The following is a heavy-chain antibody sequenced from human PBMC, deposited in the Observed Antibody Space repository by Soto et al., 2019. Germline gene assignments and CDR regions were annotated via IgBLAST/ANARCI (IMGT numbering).Heavy chain of an antibody. D-gene: IGHD2-15*01. CDR1: GGSIISYC. V-gene: IGHV4-39*01. Sequence: ASETLSVTCTVAGGSIISYCWSWIRQPPGKGLEWIGSIFYSGSTYYNPSLKSRVTISVDTSKNQFSLKLSSVTAADTAVYYCARHLTYCSAGSCYSDFPYYGMDVWGQGTTVTVSS. J-gene: IGHJ6*02. CDR2: IFYSGST. CDR3: ARHLTYCSAGSCYSDFPYYGMDV.